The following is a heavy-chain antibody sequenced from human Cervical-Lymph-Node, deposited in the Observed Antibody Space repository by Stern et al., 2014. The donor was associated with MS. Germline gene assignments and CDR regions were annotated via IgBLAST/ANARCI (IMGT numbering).Heavy chain of an antibody. J-gene: IGHJ6*02. D-gene: IGHD3-9*01. Sequence: QVQLVQSGAEVKKPGASVKVSCTASGYTLTSYDIIWVRQATGQGIEYMGRVNHGSGGTGNAQQFGGRLSMTSNDTITTAYMEVSSLRSEDSAVYYCARGMSRPSRYYGMDVWGQGTTVTVSS. CDR3: ARGMSRPSRYYGMDV. CDR1: GYTLTSYD. V-gene: IGHV1-8*01. CDR2: VNHGSGGT.